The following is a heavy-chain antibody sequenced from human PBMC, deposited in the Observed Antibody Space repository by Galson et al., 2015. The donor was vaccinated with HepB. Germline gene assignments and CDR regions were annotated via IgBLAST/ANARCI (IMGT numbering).Heavy chain of an antibody. CDR1: GGSISSSNW. V-gene: IGHV4-4*02. Sequence: ETLSLTCAVSGGSISSSNWWSWVRQPPGKGLERIGEIYHSGSTNYNPSLKSRVTISVDKSKNQFSLKLSSVTAADTAVYYCAHGYSSSWYVWYFDLWGRGTLVTVSS. CDR3: AHGYSSSWYVWYFDL. CDR2: IYHSGST. J-gene: IGHJ2*01. D-gene: IGHD6-13*01.